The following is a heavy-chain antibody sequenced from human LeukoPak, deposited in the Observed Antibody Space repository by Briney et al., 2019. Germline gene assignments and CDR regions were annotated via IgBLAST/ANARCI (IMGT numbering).Heavy chain of an antibody. Sequence: GGSLRLSCAASGFTFSSYGMSWVRQAPGKGLEWVSAISGSGAYIFYADSVKGRFIISRDNAKNSLYLQMNSLRVEDTAVYYCLRGDRRDYWGQGTLVTVSS. V-gene: IGHV3-21*06. CDR1: GFTFSSYG. CDR2: ISGSGAYI. CDR3: LRGDRRDY. J-gene: IGHJ4*02.